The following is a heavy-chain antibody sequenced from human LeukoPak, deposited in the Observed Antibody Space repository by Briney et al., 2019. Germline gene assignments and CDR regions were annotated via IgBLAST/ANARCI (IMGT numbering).Heavy chain of an antibody. CDR1: GFTFSSYG. V-gene: IGHV3-33*06. CDR2: IWYDGSNK. J-gene: IGHJ4*02. D-gene: IGHD3-3*01. CDR3: AKVGFSEMEWLLYSDH. Sequence: GGSLRLSCAASGFTFSSYGMHWVRQAPGKGLGWVAVIWYDGSNKYYADSVKGRFTISRDNSKNTVYLQMNSLRAEDTAVYYCAKVGFSEMEWLLYSDHWGQGTLVPVSS.